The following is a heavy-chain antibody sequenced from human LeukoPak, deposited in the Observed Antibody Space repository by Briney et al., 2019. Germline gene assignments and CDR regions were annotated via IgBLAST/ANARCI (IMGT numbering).Heavy chain of an antibody. CDR3: ARTAPEHHDFWSGYELDY. J-gene: IGHJ4*02. CDR2: ISSSSSYI. V-gene: IGHV3-21*01. D-gene: IGHD3-3*01. CDR1: GFTFSSYS. Sequence: GGSLRLSCAASGFTFSSYSMNWVRQAPGKGLEWVSSISSSSSYIYYADSVKGRFTISRDNAKNSLYLQMNSLRAEDTAVYYCARTAPEHHDFWSGYELDYWGQGTLVTVSS.